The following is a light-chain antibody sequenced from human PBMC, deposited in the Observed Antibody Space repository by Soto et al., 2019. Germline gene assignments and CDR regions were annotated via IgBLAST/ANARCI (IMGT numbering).Light chain of an antibody. J-gene: IGKJ4*01. CDR3: QTYDTAPLT. CDR2: GAY. V-gene: IGKV1-27*01. CDR1: RDISNY. Sequence: DIQGTQSPSSLSASLGDRFSITGLASRDISNYLAWYQQKPGQVPRLLISGAYTLHSGVTSRFSGSGSGTDVTLTITSLQPEDIATYFCQTYDTAPLTFGEGTKVEIK.